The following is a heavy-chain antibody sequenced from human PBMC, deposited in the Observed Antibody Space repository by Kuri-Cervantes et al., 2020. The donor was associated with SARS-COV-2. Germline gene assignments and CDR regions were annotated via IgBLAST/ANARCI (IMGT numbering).Heavy chain of an antibody. D-gene: IGHD1-26*01. J-gene: IGHJ5*02. CDR3: AREFGYSGSYARQYNWFDP. V-gene: IGHV1-2*02. Sequence: ASVKVSCKASGYTFTGYYMHWVRQAPGQGLEWMGWINPNSGGTNYAQKFQGRVTMTRDTSISTAYMELSRLRSDDTAVYYCAREFGYSGSYARQYNWFDPWGQGTLVTVS. CDR1: GYTFTGYY. CDR2: INPNSGGT.